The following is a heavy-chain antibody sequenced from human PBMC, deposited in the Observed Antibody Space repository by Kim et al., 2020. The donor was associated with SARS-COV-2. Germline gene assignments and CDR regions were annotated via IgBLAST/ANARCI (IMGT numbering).Heavy chain of an antibody. CDR3: TTDPGWPQMPSRIYGSGSYADY. V-gene: IGHV3-15*01. Sequence: GGSLRLSCAASGFTFRNAWMSWVRQAPGKGLEWVGRIKSKTDGGTTDYAAPVKGRFTISRDDSKNTLYLQMNSLKTEDTAVYYCTTDPGWPQMPSRIYGSGSYADYWGQGTLVTVSS. J-gene: IGHJ4*02. CDR1: GFTFRNAW. D-gene: IGHD3-10*01. CDR2: IKSKTDGGTT.